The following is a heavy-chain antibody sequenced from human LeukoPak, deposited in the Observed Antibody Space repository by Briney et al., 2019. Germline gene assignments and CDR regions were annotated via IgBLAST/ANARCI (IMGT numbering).Heavy chain of an antibody. D-gene: IGHD3-10*01. Sequence: GGSLRLSCSGSGFTLSSYAMHWVRQAPGKGLEFVSAISTNGDDTYYADSVKGRFTISRDNSKNTVYHQMSNLRLEDTAVYHCMTRARGPPVYWGQGTLVTVS. J-gene: IGHJ4*02. CDR1: GFTLSSYA. CDR2: ISTNGDDT. CDR3: MTRARGPPVY. V-gene: IGHV3-64D*06.